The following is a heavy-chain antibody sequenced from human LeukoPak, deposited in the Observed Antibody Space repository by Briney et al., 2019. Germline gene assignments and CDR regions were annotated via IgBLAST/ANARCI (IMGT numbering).Heavy chain of an antibody. D-gene: IGHD3-10*02. CDR3: AELGITMIGGV. Sequence: GGSLRLSCAASGFTFSSYWMHWVRQAPGKGLVWVSRINSDGSSTSYADSVKGRFTISRDNAKNSLYLQMNSLRAEDKAVYYCAELGITMIGGVWGKGTTVTISS. J-gene: IGHJ6*04. CDR2: INSDGSST. CDR1: GFTFSSYW. V-gene: IGHV3-74*01.